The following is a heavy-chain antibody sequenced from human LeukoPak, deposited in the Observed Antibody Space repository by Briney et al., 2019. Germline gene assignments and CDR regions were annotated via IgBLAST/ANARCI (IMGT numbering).Heavy chain of an antibody. CDR1: GGPISSSSYY. CDR3: VKSGGYGLIDY. D-gene: IGHD1-26*01. CDR2: IYYSGST. Sequence: SETLSLTCTVSGGPISSSSYYWGWIRQPPGKGLEWIGSIYYSGSTYYNASLQSRVTISIDTSKNQFSLRLNSVTAADTAMYYCVKSGGYGLIDYWGQGTLVTVSS. V-gene: IGHV4-39*01. J-gene: IGHJ4*02.